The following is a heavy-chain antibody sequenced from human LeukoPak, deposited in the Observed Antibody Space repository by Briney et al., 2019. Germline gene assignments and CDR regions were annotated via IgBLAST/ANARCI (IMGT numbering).Heavy chain of an antibody. CDR2: IKQGGSEK. CDR3: ARDVANQDIVATINWFDP. D-gene: IGHD5-12*01. CDR1: GFTFSSYW. J-gene: IGHJ5*02. Sequence: GESLTLSCAASGFTFSSYWMSWLRQAPGKGLEWVANIKQGGSEKYYVDSVKGRFTISRDNAKNSLYLQMNSLRAEDTAVYYCARDVANQDIVATINWFDPWGQGTLVTVSS. V-gene: IGHV3-7*01.